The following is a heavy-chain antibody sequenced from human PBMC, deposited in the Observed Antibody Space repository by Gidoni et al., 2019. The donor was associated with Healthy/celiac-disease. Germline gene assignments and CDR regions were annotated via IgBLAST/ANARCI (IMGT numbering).Heavy chain of an antibody. CDR1: GFPFSSYA. Sequence: EVQLLESGGGLVQPGGSLSLSCAASGFPFSSYAMSWVRQAPGKGLEWVSAISGSGGSTYYADSVKGRFTISRDNSKNTLYLQMNSLRAEDTAVYYCAKPKDTAMVIYGMDVWGQGTTVTVSS. CDR2: ISGSGGST. D-gene: IGHD5-18*01. J-gene: IGHJ6*02. V-gene: IGHV3-23*01. CDR3: AKPKDTAMVIYGMDV.